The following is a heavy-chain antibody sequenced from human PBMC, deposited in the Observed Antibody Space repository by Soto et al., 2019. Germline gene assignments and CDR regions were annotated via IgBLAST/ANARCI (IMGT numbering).Heavy chain of an antibody. CDR1: GFTFTSSA. CDR3: AAGPGAQLAGTGY. Sequence: QMQLVQSGPEVKKPGTSVKVSCKASGFTFTSSAVQWVREARGQRLEWIGWIVVGSGNTNYAQKFQERVTITRDMSTSTAYMELSSLRSEDTAVYYCAAGPGAQLAGTGYWCQGTLVTVSS. V-gene: IGHV1-58*01. CDR2: IVVGSGNT. J-gene: IGHJ4*02. D-gene: IGHD6-13*01.